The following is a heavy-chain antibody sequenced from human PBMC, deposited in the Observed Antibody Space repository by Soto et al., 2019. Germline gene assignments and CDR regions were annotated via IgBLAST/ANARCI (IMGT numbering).Heavy chain of an antibody. D-gene: IGHD6-13*01. CDR3: ARIAASGRGPWFDP. CDR1: GYSISSTNW. CDR2: INYSGST. Sequence: SETLSLTCAVSGYSISSTNWWGWIRQPPGKGPEWIGYINYSGSTYYNPNLKSQVTMTVDTSKNQFFLKLSSVTSVDTAMYYCARIAASGRGPWFDPWGQGTLVTVS. J-gene: IGHJ5*02. V-gene: IGHV4-28*01.